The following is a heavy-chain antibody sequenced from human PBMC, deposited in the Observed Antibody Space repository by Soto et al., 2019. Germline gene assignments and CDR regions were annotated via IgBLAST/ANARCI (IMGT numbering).Heavy chain of an antibody. D-gene: IGHD6-19*01. CDR2: ISCRGSTI. J-gene: IGHJ4*02. CDR1: GFTFSSYE. Sequence: WGSLSLSCTTSGFTFSSYEMNWVRQTPGKGLEWVSYISCRGSTIYYADSVKRRFTISSDNAKNPPYLQMNRLRAEGTPVYYCARLSGGWAPFDYWAQETLVTSPQ. CDR3: ARLSGGWAPFDY. V-gene: IGHV3-48*03.